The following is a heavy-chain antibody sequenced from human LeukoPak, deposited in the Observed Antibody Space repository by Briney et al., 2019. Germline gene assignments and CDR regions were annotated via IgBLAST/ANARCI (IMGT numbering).Heavy chain of an antibody. CDR2: IYHSGST. Sequence: SETLSLTCTVSGGSISSGGYYWSWIRQPPGKGLEWIGYIYHSGSTYYNPSLKSRVTISVDTSKNQFSLKLSSVTAADTAVYYCARDRNWNFDYWGQGTLVTVSS. CDR1: GGSISSGGYY. D-gene: IGHD1-1*01. V-gene: IGHV4-30-2*01. CDR3: ARDRNWNFDY. J-gene: IGHJ4*02.